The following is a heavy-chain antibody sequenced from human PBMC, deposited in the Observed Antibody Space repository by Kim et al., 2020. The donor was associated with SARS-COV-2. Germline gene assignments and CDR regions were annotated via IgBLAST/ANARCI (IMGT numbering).Heavy chain of an antibody. V-gene: IGHV1-8*01. D-gene: IGHD2-15*01. Sequence: NTGYAQQFQGRVTMTRNTSISTAYMELSSLRSEDTAVYYCARGRGGSGAYWGQGTLVTVSS. CDR3: ARGRGGSGAY. J-gene: IGHJ4*02. CDR2: NT.